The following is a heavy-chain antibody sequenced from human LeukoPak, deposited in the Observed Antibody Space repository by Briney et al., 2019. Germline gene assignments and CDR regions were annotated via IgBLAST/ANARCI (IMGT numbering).Heavy chain of an antibody. J-gene: IGHJ4*02. D-gene: IGHD6-19*01. Sequence: PGGSLRLSCEVSGIIFSGYGIHWVRQAPGKGLEWVAFIRYDGTNKYYADSVKGRVTISRDNSNNTLYLQMNSLRVEDTAVYYCAKVGSGWYGVDYWGQGTLVTVSS. CDR1: GIIFSGYG. CDR2: IRYDGTNK. V-gene: IGHV3-30*02. CDR3: AKVGSGWYGVDY.